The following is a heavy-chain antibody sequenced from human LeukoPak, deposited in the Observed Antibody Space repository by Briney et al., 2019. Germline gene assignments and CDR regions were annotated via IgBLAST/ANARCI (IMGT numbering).Heavy chain of an antibody. CDR1: GGSISSSNW. J-gene: IGHJ4*02. CDR2: INHSGST. Sequence: SGTLSLTCAVSGGSISSSNWWSWVRQPPGKGLEWIGEINHSGSTNYNPSLKSRVTISVDTSKNQFSLKLSSVTAADTAVYYCARHEYSSGWYVNWGQGTLVTVSS. D-gene: IGHD6-19*01. CDR3: ARHEYSSGWYVN. V-gene: IGHV4-4*02.